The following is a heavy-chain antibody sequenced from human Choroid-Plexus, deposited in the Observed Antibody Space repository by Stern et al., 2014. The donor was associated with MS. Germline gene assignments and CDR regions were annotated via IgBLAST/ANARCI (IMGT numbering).Heavy chain of an antibody. CDR3: ARDQRGITIFGVVTDYYYLGMDV. CDR2: INPNTGGT. V-gene: IGHV1-2*02. J-gene: IGHJ6*02. CDR1: GYIFTGYY. Sequence: QVQLVESGAEVKKLGASVKVSCKTSGYIFTGYYIHWVRQAPGQGLEWMAWINPNTGGTKYAQKFQGRVTMSRDTSISTAYVELRSLTSDDTAVYYCARDQRGITIFGVVTDYYYLGMDVWGQGTTVTVSS. D-gene: IGHD3-3*01.